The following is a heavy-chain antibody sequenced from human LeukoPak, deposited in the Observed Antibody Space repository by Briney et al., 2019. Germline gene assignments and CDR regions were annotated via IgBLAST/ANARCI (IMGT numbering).Heavy chain of an antibody. D-gene: IGHD3-10*01. CDR2: INYGVTT. V-gene: IGHV4-39*01. CDR1: GGSISSNNYY. CDR3: ARYVVSGAGRYYFDY. Sequence: SETLSLTCTVSGGSISSNNYYWSWIRQPPGREMEWIASINYGVTTYYNPSLKSRVTISVDTSKNQFSLRLSSVTAADTAVYLCARYVVSGAGRYYFDYWGQGSLVTVSS. J-gene: IGHJ4*02.